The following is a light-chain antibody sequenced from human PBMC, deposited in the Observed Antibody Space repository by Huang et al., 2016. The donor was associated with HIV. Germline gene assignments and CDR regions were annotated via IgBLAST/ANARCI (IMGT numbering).Light chain of an antibody. V-gene: IGKV1-39*01. Sequence: DIQMTQSPSSLSASVGDRVTITCRAGQIVNTYLNWYHQRPGKAPSLLICGAYRLHSGVPSIFSGSGSGSDFTLIISGLQPEDIGTYYCQQSIRTPFTFGPGT. CDR1: QIVNTY. J-gene: IGKJ3*01. CDR2: GAY. CDR3: QQSIRTPFT.